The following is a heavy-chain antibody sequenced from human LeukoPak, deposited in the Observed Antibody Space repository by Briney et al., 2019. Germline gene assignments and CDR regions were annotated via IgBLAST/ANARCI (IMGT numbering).Heavy chain of an antibody. J-gene: IGHJ5*02. CDR2: IYSCGST. D-gene: IGHD3-10*01. CDR3: ARDGIGYGSGSYGGWFDP. V-gene: IGHV3-66*01. CDR1: GFTVSSNY. Sequence: PGGSLRLSCAASGFTVSSNYMSWVRQAPGKGLEWVSVIYSCGSTYYADSVKGRFTISRDNSKNTLYLQMNSLRAEDTAVYYCARDGIGYGSGSYGGWFDPWGQGTLVTVSS.